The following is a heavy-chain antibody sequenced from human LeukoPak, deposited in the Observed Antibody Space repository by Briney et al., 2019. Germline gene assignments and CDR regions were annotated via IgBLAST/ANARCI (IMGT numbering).Heavy chain of an antibody. Sequence: SVKVSCKASGGTFSSYAISWLRQAPGHGLEWMGRIIPIFGTANYAQKFQGRVTITPDESTSTANMELSSLRSEETAVYYCARDGAEYIEMATLKFDYWGQGTLVTVSS. D-gene: IGHD5-24*01. CDR2: IIPIFGTA. CDR3: ARDGAEYIEMATLKFDY. V-gene: IGHV1-69*13. CDR1: GGTFSSYA. J-gene: IGHJ4*02.